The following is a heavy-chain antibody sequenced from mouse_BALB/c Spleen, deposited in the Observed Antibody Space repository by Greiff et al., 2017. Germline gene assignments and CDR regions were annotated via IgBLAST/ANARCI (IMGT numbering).Heavy chain of an antibody. J-gene: IGHJ3*01. V-gene: IGHV5-6-5*01. D-gene: IGHD2-4*01. CDR2: ISSGGST. Sequence: EVQGVESGGGLVKPGGSLKLSCAASGFTFSSYAMSWVRQTPEKRLEWVASISSGGSTYYPDSVKGRFTISRDNARNILYLQMSSLRSEDTAMYYCAISTTMSPWFAYWGQGTLVTVSA. CDR3: AISTTMSPWFAY. CDR1: GFTFSSYA.